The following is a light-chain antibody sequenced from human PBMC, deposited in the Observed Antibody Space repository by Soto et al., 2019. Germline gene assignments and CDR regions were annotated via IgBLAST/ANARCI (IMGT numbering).Light chain of an antibody. CDR3: CSYAASTTLRV. CDR2: EVN. CDR1: SSDVGSYDL. J-gene: IGLJ1*01. Sequence: QSALTQPASVSGSPGQSITISCTGTSSDVGSYDLVSWYQQHPGKAPKLLIYEVNRRPSGVSNRFSGSKSGDTASLTISGLQAEDEADYYCCSYAASTTLRVFGAGTKVTVL. V-gene: IGLV2-23*02.